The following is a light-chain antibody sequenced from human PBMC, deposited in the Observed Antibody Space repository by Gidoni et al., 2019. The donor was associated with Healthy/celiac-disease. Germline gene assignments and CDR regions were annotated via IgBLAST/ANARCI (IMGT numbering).Light chain of an antibody. J-gene: IGLJ2*01. Sequence: HSPLPQPASFSGSPDHSITISCTGTSSDVGGYNYVSWYQQHPGKAPKLMIYDVSKRPSGVSNRFSGSKSGNTASLTISGLQAEDEADYYCSSYTSSSILVFGGGTKLTVL. CDR3: SSYTSSSILV. CDR2: DVS. V-gene: IGLV2-14*03. CDR1: SSDVGGYNY.